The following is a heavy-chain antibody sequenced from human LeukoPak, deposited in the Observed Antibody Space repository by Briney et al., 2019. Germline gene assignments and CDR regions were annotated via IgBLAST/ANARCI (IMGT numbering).Heavy chain of an antibody. CDR2: IYPGDSDT. V-gene: IGHV5-51*01. Sequence: GGSLKISCKGSGYSFTTYWIGWVRQMPGKGLEWMGIIYPGDSDTKYSPSFQGQVTISADKSISTAYLQLSSLKASDAAIYYCARLSNNWSLDYWGQGTLVTVSS. D-gene: IGHD1-1*01. CDR1: GYSFTTYW. CDR3: ARLSNNWSLDY. J-gene: IGHJ4*02.